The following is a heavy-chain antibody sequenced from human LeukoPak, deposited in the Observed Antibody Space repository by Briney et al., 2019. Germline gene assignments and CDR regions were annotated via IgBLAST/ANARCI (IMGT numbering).Heavy chain of an antibody. CDR3: ARDIDFQH. CDR1: GDSVSSVAAG. V-gene: IGHV6-1*01. CDR2: AYFRSQWNI. Sequence: SQTLSLTCAIYGDSVSSVAAGWGWIRQSPSRGLEWLGRAYFRSQWNIESGPSVTGRIILTPDTSKNQFSLQLNSVTPEDTAVYYCARDIDFQHWGQGTLVTVSS. D-gene: IGHD3-16*02. J-gene: IGHJ1*01.